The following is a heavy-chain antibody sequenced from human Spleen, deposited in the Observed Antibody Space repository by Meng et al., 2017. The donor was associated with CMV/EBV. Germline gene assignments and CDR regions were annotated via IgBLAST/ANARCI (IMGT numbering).Heavy chain of an antibody. J-gene: IGHJ4*02. Sequence: QVQLVQSGAEVKKPGSSVKVYCKASGGTFSSYAISWVRQAPGQGLEWMGWMNPNSGGTNYAQKFQGRVTMTRDTSINTAYMELSRLRSDDTAVYYCARALLERTPSYFDYWGQGPLVTVSS. CDR1: GGTFSSYA. V-gene: IGHV1-2*02. CDR2: MNPNSGGT. D-gene: IGHD1-1*01. CDR3: ARALLERTPSYFDY.